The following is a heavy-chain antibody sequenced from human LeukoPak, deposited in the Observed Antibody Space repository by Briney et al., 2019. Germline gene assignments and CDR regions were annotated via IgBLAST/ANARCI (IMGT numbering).Heavy chain of an antibody. J-gene: IGHJ3*02. Sequence: RASVKISCKGSGYSFTSYWIGWVRQMPGKGLEWMGIIYPGDSDTRYSPSFQGQVTISADKSISTAYLQWSSLKASDTAMYYCAVSPTGYCSGGSCYSNFGPHDAFDIWGQGTMVTVSS. CDR3: AVSPTGYCSGGSCYSNFGPHDAFDI. D-gene: IGHD2-15*01. CDR2: IYPGDSDT. CDR1: GYSFTSYW. V-gene: IGHV5-51*01.